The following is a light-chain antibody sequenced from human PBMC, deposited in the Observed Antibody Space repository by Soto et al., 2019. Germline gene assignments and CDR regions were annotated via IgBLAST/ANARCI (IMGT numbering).Light chain of an antibody. Sequence: QSVLTQPPSASGTPGQRVTISCSGSSSNIGSNNVYWHQQLPRTAPRLLIYGNNRRPSGVPDRFSASKSGTSASLAISGLRSEDEADYYCAAWDDSLSAVAFGGGTKVTVL. J-gene: IGLJ2*01. V-gene: IGLV1-47*01. CDR2: GNN. CDR3: AAWDDSLSAVA. CDR1: SSNIGSNN.